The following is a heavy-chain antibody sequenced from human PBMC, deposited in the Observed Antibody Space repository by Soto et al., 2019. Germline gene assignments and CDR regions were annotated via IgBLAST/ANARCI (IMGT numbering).Heavy chain of an antibody. J-gene: IGHJ4*02. V-gene: IGHV1-18*04. Sequence: QVQLVQSGAEVKKPGASVKVSCKASGYTFTIYGISWVRQAPGQGLEWMGWISGYNGNTDSAQNLQDRVTLTTDASTSSVYMELRSLRSDDTAVYYCARVGYYDSSGYYGYWGQGTLITVSS. CDR1: GYTFTIYG. CDR2: ISGYNGNT. CDR3: ARVGYYDSSGYYGY. D-gene: IGHD3-22*01.